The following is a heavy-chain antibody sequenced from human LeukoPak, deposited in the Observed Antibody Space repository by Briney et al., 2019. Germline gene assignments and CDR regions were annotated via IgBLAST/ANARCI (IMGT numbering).Heavy chain of an antibody. J-gene: IGHJ4*02. D-gene: IGHD2-2*01. CDR1: GFTFSTYA. CDR3: ANGDCSSASCYQSSLGN. Sequence: PGGSLRLSCAASGFTFSTYAMNWVRQAPGKGLEWVSGITGSGDRIYYADSVKGRFTISRDNSKNTVFLQMNSLRAEDTAMYYCANGDCSSASCYQSSLGNWGPGTLVTVSS. V-gene: IGHV3-23*01. CDR2: ITGSGDRI.